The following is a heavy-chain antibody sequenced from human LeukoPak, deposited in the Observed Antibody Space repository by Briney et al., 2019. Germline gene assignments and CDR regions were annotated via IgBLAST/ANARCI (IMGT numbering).Heavy chain of an antibody. CDR1: GFTFSDYY. V-gene: IGHV3-11*01. Sequence: GGSLRLSCAASGFTFSDYYMTWVRQAPGKGLEWVSYISGVASDIYYGDSVKGRFTISRDNAKNSVYLQMNSLRAEDTAVYYCARGGALGMDVWGQGTTVTVSS. CDR3: ARGGALGMDV. D-gene: IGHD1-26*01. J-gene: IGHJ6*02. CDR2: ISGVASDI.